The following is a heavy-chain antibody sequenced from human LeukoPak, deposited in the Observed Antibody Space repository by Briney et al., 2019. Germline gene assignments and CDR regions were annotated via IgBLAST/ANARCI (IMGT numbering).Heavy chain of an antibody. CDR1: GYSFTNFG. V-gene: IGHV1-18*01. Sequence: ASVKVSCKASGYSFTNFGITWVRQAPGQGREWLGWISAYNGDIKYAQKVQDRVIVTTDTSTNTAYIELRSLTSDDTAVYYCARDAPSVSVAGGPEYRGQGTQVTVSS. CDR3: ARDAPSVSVAGGPEY. D-gene: IGHD6-19*01. J-gene: IGHJ4*02. CDR2: ISAYNGDI.